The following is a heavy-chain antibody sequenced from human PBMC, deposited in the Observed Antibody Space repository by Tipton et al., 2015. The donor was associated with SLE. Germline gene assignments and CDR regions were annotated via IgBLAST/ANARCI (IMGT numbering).Heavy chain of an antibody. CDR1: GGSISSSSYY. J-gene: IGHJ4*02. Sequence: TLSLTCTVSGGSISSSSYYWGWIRQPPGKGLEWIGSIYYSGSTNYNPSLKSRVTISVDTSKNQFSLKLSSVTAADTAVYYCARGGVGPTDFDYWGQGTLVTVSS. V-gene: IGHV4-39*07. CDR2: IYYSGST. D-gene: IGHD1-26*01. CDR3: ARGGVGPTDFDY.